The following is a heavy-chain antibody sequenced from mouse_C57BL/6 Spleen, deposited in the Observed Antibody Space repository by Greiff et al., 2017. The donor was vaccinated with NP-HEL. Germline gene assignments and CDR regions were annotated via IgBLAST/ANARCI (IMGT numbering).Heavy chain of an antibody. CDR3: ARRGYYGSSYFDY. CDR1: GYSITSGYD. V-gene: IGHV3-1*01. Sequence: VQLQESGPGMVKPSQSLSLTCTVTGYSITSGYDWHWIRHFPGNKLEWMGYISYSGSTNYNPSLKSRISITHDTSKNHFFLKLNSVTTEDTATYYCARRGYYGSSYFDYWGQGTTLTVSS. D-gene: IGHD1-1*01. CDR2: ISYSGST. J-gene: IGHJ2*01.